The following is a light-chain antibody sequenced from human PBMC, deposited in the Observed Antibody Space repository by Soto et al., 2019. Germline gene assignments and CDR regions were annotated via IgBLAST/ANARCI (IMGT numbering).Light chain of an antibody. CDR3: QQYDNLPLT. J-gene: IGKJ4*01. CDR1: QDISNY. CDR2: DAS. Sequence: IQVPQTPSSLSGHVGDRVTITCQASQDISNYLNWYQQKPGKAPKLLIYDASNLETGVPSRFSGSGSGTDFTFTISSLQPEDIATYYCQQYDNLPLTFAGGAKVDIK. V-gene: IGKV1-33*01.